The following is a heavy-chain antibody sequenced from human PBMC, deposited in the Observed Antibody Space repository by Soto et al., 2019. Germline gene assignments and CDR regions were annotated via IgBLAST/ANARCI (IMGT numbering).Heavy chain of an antibody. Sequence: EVQLLESGGGLVQPGGSLRLSCAASGFTFSSYAMSWVRQAPGKGLEWVSAISGSGGSTYYADSVKGRFTISRDNSKNTLYLQMNSLRAEDTAVYYCAKLIYSSGWYYYYYGMDVWGQGTTVTVSS. D-gene: IGHD6-19*01. V-gene: IGHV3-23*01. CDR3: AKLIYSSGWYYYYYGMDV. J-gene: IGHJ6*02. CDR2: ISGSGGST. CDR1: GFTFSSYA.